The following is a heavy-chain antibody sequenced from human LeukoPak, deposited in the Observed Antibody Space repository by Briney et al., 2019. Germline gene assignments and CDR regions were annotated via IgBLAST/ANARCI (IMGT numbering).Heavy chain of an antibody. CDR1: GYTFTDYF. J-gene: IGHJ4*02. D-gene: IGHD5-12*01. CDR2: INPNSGGT. CDR3: ARGRFGGYGAD. V-gene: IGHV1-2*02. Sequence: RASVKLCCTASGYTFTDYFMDLVRQAPGQGLEWMGWINPNSGGTNFAQKFQGRVTMTRNTSISTAYIELSSLTSDDKAVYYCARGRFGGYGADWGQGTLVTVSS.